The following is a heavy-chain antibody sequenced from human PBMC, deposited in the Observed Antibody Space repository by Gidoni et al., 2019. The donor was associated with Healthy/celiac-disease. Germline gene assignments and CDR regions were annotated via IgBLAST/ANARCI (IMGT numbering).Heavy chain of an antibody. Sequence: VEVKKPGSSVKVSCKASGGTFSSYAISWVRQAPGQGLEWMGGIIPIFGTANYAQKFQGRVTITADKSTSTAYMELSSLRSEDTAVYYCARRGGGQLELWYFDLWGRGTLVTVSS. CDR3: ARRGGGQLELWYFDL. J-gene: IGHJ2*01. CDR1: GGTFSSYA. D-gene: IGHD6-6*01. CDR2: IIPIFGTA. V-gene: IGHV1-69*06.